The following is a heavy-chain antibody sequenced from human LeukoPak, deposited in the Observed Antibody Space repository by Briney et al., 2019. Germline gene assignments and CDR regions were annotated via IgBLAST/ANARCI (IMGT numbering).Heavy chain of an antibody. CDR1: GFTFDDYA. V-gene: IGHV3-9*01. Sequence: GGSLRLSCAASGFTFDDYAMHWVRQAPGKGLEWVSGISWNSGSIGCADSMKGRFTISRDNAKNSLYLQMNSLRAEDTAVYYCARGRSSSSEANYYYMDVWGKGTTVTVSS. CDR2: ISWNSGSI. J-gene: IGHJ6*03. D-gene: IGHD6-6*01. CDR3: ARGRSSSSEANYYYMDV.